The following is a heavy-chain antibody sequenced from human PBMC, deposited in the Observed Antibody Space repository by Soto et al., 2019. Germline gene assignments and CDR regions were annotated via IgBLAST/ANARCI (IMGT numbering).Heavy chain of an antibody. J-gene: IGHJ4*02. D-gene: IGHD4-4*01. V-gene: IGHV4-39*01. CDR1: GGSISSSSYY. Sequence: SETLSLTCTVSGGSISSSSYYWGWIRQPPGKGLEWIGSIYYSGSTYYNPSLKSRVTISVDTSKNQFSLKLSSVTAADTAVYYCASLKQYSNYGVDYWGQGTLVTVSS. CDR2: IYYSGST. CDR3: ASLKQYSNYGVDY.